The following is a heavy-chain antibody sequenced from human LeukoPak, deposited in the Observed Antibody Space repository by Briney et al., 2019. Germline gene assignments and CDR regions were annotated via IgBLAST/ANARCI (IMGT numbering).Heavy chain of an antibody. Sequence: PGRSLRLSCAASGFTFSIYGMHWVRQAPGKGLEWVAVISYDGSNKYYADSVKGRFTISRDNSKNTLYLQMNSLRAEDTAVYYCAKGENDLTSRGIAAAANDAFDIWGQGTMVTVSS. V-gene: IGHV3-30*18. CDR2: ISYDGSNK. D-gene: IGHD6-13*01. CDR3: AKGENDLTSRGIAAAANDAFDI. CDR1: GFTFSIYG. J-gene: IGHJ3*02.